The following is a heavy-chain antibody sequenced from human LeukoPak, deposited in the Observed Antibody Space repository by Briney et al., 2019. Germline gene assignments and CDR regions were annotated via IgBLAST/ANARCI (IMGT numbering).Heavy chain of an antibody. J-gene: IGHJ3*02. D-gene: IGHD5-18*01. Sequence: SVKLSCKASGVTLTIYAISCVRQTPGQGVECMGGIIPIFATANDAQKLTGRVTITADESTSTAYMELSRRRSEDTAVYYCARGQHRYSYVLDDAFDTWGQREMFTVSS. CDR3: ARGQHRYSYVLDDAFDT. CDR2: IIPIFATA. V-gene: IGHV1-69*13. CDR1: GVTLTIYA.